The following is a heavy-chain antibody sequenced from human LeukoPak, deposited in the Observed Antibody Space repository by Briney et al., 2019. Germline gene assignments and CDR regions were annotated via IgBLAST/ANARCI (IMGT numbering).Heavy chain of an antibody. CDR2: INTNTGNP. J-gene: IGHJ1*01. V-gene: IGHV7-4-1*02. D-gene: IGHD1-7*01. CDR3: ARDYSLTLGTTTYFQH. Sequence: GASVKVSCKASGYTFTSYAMNWVRQAPGQGLEWMGWINTNTGNPTYAQGFTGRFVFSLDTSVSTSYLQISSLKAEDTAMYYCARDYSLTLGTTTYFQHWGQGTLVTVSS. CDR1: GYTFTSYA.